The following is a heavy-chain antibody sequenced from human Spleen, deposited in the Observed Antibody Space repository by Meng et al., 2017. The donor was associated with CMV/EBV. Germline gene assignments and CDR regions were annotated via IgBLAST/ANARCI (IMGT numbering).Heavy chain of an antibody. J-gene: IGHJ4*02. D-gene: IGHD5-24*01. Sequence: GSSNRAAWNWIRQSPSRGLEWLGRTYYRSKWYNDYAVSVKSRITINPDTSKNQFSLQLNSVTPEDTAVYYCARDSRDGYNSGTFDYWGQGTLVTVSS. CDR1: GSSNRAA. CDR3: ARDSRDGYNSGTFDY. V-gene: IGHV6-1*01. CDR2: TYYRSKWYN.